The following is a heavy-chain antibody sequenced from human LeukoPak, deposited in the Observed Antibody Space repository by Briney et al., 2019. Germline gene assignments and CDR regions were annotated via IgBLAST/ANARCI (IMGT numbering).Heavy chain of an antibody. J-gene: IGHJ4*02. CDR3: ARDRGGNEGGYFDY. V-gene: IGHV4-59*01. CDR2: IYCSGST. CDR1: GGSISSYY. D-gene: IGHD4-23*01. Sequence: SETLSLTCTVSGGSISSYYWSWIRQPPGKGLEWIGYIYCSGSTNYNPSLKSRVTISVDTSKNQFSLKLSSVTAADTAVYYCARDRGGNEGGYFDYWGQGTLVTVSS.